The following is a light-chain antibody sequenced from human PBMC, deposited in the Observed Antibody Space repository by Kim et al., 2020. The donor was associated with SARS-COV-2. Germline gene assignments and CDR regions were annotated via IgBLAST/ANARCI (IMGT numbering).Light chain of an antibody. CDR2: ENT. CDR3: QVWDSSTAV. CDR1: KLGNKF. Sequence: SYELTQPPSVSVFPGQTASISCSGNKLGNKFAYWYQQKSGQSPVLVIYENTKRHSGVPERFSGSNSGNTATLTIGGIQAMDEADYYCQVWDSSTAVFGTGTKVTVL. V-gene: IGLV3-1*01. J-gene: IGLJ1*01.